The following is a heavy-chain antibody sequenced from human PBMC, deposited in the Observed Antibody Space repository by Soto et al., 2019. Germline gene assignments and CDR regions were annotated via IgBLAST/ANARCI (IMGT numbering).Heavy chain of an antibody. CDR1: GFTFSNYW. CDR2: INTDGSST. D-gene: IGHD6-13*01. Sequence: EVQLVESGGGLVQPGGSLRLSCAASGFTFSNYWMHWVRQPPGKGLLWVSRINTDGSSTNYAGSVEGRFTVSRDNAKNTLYLQMNSLRDDETAAYYCVRGTSGWYGIDYWGQGTLVNVSS. CDR3: VRGTSGWYGIDY. V-gene: IGHV3-74*01. J-gene: IGHJ4*02.